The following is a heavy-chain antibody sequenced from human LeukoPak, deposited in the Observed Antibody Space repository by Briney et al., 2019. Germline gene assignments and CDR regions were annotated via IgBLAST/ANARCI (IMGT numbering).Heavy chain of an antibody. CDR2: ISYDGSNK. Sequence: GRSLRLSCAASGFTFSSYGMHWVRQAPGKGLEWVAVISYDGSNKYYADSVKGRFTISRDNSKNTLYLQMNSLRAEDTAVYYCAKDLYSYGTHFDYWGQGTLVTVSP. J-gene: IGHJ4*02. V-gene: IGHV3-30*18. D-gene: IGHD5-18*01. CDR3: AKDLYSYGTHFDY. CDR1: GFTFSSYG.